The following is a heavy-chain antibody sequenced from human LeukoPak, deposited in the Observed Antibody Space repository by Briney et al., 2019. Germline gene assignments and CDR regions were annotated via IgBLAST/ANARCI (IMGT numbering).Heavy chain of an antibody. Sequence: GGSLIRSCAASGFTFSSYSMNWVRQAPGEGLEWVSYISSSSSTIYYADSVKGRFTISRDNAKNSLYLQMNSLRAEDTAVYYCGYCSSTSCYPYWGQGTLVTVSS. D-gene: IGHD2-2*01. V-gene: IGHV3-48*04. J-gene: IGHJ4*02. CDR1: GFTFSSYS. CDR3: GYCSSTSCYPY. CDR2: ISSSSSTI.